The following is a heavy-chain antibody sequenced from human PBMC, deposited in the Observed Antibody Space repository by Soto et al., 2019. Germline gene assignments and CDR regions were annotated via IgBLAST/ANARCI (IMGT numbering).Heavy chain of an antibody. D-gene: IGHD1-7*01. CDR1: GGSVSSGGYS. J-gene: IGHJ5*02. CDR3: ARAILELRGNWFDP. V-gene: IGHV4-30-2*01. Sequence: SETLSLTCAVSGGSVSSGGYSWSWIRQPPGKGLEWIGYIYHSGSTYYNPSLKSRVTISVDRSKNQFSLKLSSVTAADTAVYYCARAILELRGNWFDPWGQGTLVTVSS. CDR2: IYHSGST.